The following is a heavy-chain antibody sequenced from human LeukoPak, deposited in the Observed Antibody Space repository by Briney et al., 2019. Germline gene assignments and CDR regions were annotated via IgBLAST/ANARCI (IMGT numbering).Heavy chain of an antibody. CDR3: AREWVAGYKYFYYFYGMDV. Sequence: GGSLRLSCAASGFTFSSYWMSWVRQAPGKGLEWVANIKQAGSEKYYVDSVKGRFTISRDNAKNSLYLQMNSLRAEDTAVYYCAREWVAGYKYFYYFYGMDVWGQGTTVTVSS. J-gene: IGHJ6*02. CDR1: GFTFSSYW. D-gene: IGHD6-19*01. V-gene: IGHV3-7*01. CDR2: IKQAGSEK.